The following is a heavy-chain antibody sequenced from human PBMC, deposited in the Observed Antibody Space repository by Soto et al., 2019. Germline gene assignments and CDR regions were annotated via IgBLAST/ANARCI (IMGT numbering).Heavy chain of an antibody. CDR3: ARGLSTHIAVAGMGYFDS. J-gene: IGHJ4*02. CDR1: GGSVSSGSYY. CDR2: IYYSGST. Sequence: SATLSLTCTVSGGSVSSGSYYWSWIRQPPGKGLEWIGYIYYSGSTNYNPSLKSRVTISVDTSKNQFSLKLTSVTAADTAVYYCARGLSTHIAVAGMGYFDSWVQGTLVTVSS. V-gene: IGHV4-61*01. D-gene: IGHD6-19*01.